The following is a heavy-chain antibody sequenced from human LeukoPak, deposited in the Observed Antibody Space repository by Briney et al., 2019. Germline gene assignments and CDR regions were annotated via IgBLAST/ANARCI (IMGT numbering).Heavy chain of an antibody. CDR2: INPNSGGT. V-gene: IGHV1-2*02. CDR1: GYTFTDYY. CDR3: ARVIAAASTRLDY. J-gene: IGHJ4*02. D-gene: IGHD6-13*01. Sequence: ASVKVSCKASGYTFTDYYMHWVRQAPGQGLEWMGWINPNSGGTNYAQNFQGRVTMTRDTSISTAYMELSRLRSDDTAMYYCARVIAAASTRLDYWGQGTLVTASS.